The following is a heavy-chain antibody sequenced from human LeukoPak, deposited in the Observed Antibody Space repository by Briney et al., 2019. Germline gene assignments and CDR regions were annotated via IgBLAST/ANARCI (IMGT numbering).Heavy chain of an antibody. CDR2: IYSGGST. CDR3: AKGAPYSSSWYSNYMDV. D-gene: IGHD6-13*01. CDR1: GFTFSSYG. J-gene: IGHJ6*03. V-gene: IGHV3-NL1*01. Sequence: GGSLRLSCAASGFTFSSYGMHWVRQAPGKGLEWVSVIYSGGSTYYADSVKGRFTISRDNSKKKLYLQMNSLRAEDTAVYYCAKGAPYSSSWYSNYMDVWGKGTTVTVSS.